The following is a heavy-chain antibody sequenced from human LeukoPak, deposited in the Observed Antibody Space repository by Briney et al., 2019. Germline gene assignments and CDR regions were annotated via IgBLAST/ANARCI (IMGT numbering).Heavy chain of an antibody. Sequence: NPGGSLRLSCADSGLTFSSYTMAWVRQAPGKGLEWVSGISSSGRYIYYSDSVKGRFTISRENAKNSVFLQMNSLRAEDTAVYYCVRDINPDHPMIAEVEPDYWGQGTLVIVSS. CDR3: VRDINPDHPMIAEVEPDY. V-gene: IGHV3-21*06. J-gene: IGHJ4*02. D-gene: IGHD3-22*01. CDR1: GLTFSSYT. CDR2: ISSSGRYI.